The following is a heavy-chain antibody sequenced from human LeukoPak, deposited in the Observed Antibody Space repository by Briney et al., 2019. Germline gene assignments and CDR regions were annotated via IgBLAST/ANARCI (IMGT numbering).Heavy chain of an antibody. J-gene: IGHJ4*02. V-gene: IGHV1-69*05. CDR1: GGTFSSYA. Sequence: EASVKVSCKASGGTFSSYAISWVRQAPGQGLEWMGGIIPIFGTANYAQKFQGRVTITTDESTSTAYMELSSLRSEDTAVYYCARGQRLGYCSGGSCSAFDYWGQGTLVTVSS. CDR3: ARGQRLGYCSGGSCSAFDY. CDR2: IIPIFGTA. D-gene: IGHD2-15*01.